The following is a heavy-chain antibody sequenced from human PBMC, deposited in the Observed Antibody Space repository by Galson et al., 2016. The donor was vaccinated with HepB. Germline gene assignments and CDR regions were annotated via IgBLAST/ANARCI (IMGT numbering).Heavy chain of an antibody. CDR2: ISNEGSNN. CDR1: GFTFSDYY. V-gene: IGHV3-30*18. CDR3: VKDHSSSWLTEC. D-gene: IGHD6-13*01. J-gene: IGHJ4*02. Sequence: LRLSCAASGFTFSDYYMAWIRQAPGKGLEWVALISNEGSNNYYADSVKGRFTISRDNSKNTLFLQMNSLRAEDTAVYYCVKDHSSSWLTECWGQGTLVTVSS.